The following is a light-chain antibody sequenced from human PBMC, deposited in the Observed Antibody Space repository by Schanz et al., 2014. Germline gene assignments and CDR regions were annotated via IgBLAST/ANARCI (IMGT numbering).Light chain of an antibody. J-gene: IGKJ4*01. Sequence: EIVMTQSPATLSLSPGETVTLSCRASESISTYVAWYQQKPGQAPRLLIYDAFDRATGVPARFSGGGFGTDFTLTISSLEPEDFALYYCQQRSNWPPTITFGGGTKVEIK. CDR1: ESISTY. CDR2: DAF. V-gene: IGKV3-11*01. CDR3: QQRSNWPPTIT.